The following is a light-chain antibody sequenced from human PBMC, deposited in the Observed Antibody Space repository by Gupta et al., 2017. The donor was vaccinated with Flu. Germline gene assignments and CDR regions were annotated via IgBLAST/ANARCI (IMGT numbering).Light chain of an antibody. CDR2: YVN. CDR1: SSDVGGYDY. J-gene: IGLJ3*02. Sequence: QSALTQPRAVSGSPGQSVTISCSGTSSDVGGYDYVSWFQQHPGSAPRLIIYYVNKWSSGDPRPFSGSKSGNTASLTISELQAEDEADYYCCSYAGNSLFAFGGGTKLTVL. V-gene: IGLV2-11*01. CDR3: CSYAGNSLFA.